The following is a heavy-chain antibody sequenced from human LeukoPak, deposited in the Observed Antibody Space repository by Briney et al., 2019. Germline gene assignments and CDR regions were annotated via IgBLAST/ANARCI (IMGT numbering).Heavy chain of an antibody. CDR2: ISGSGGST. CDR1: GFTFSSYA. D-gene: IGHD2-15*01. V-gene: IGHV3-23*01. CDR3: AKRRQDIVVVVAATHYYYYMDV. Sequence: GGSLRLSCAASGFTFSSYAISWVRQAPGKGLEWVSAISGSGGSTYYADSVKGRFTISRDNSKNTLYLQMNSLRAEDTAVYYRAKRRQDIVVVVAATHYYYYMDVWGKGTTVTVSS. J-gene: IGHJ6*03.